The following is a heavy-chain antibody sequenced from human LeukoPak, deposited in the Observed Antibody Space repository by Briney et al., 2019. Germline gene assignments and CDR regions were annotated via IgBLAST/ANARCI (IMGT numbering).Heavy chain of an antibody. J-gene: IGHJ4*02. CDR3: ASYAGGY. CDR2: IYTSGST. CDR1: GCSISSGSYY. Sequence: SETLSLTCTVSGCSISSGSYYWRWIRQPAGKGLEWIGRIYTSGSTNYNPSLKSRVTISVDTSNNQFSLKLSSVTAADTAVYYCASYAGGYWGQGTLVTVSS. V-gene: IGHV4-61*02. D-gene: IGHD3-16*01.